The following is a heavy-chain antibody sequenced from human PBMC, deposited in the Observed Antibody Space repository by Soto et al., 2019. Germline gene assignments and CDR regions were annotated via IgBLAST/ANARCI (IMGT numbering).Heavy chain of an antibody. CDR2: IYYSGST. V-gene: IGHV4-59*08. CDR1: GGSISSYY. J-gene: IGHJ5*02. CDR3: AGLGGYYQSLGP. Sequence: SETLSLTCTVSGGSISSYYWSWIRQPPGKGLEWIGYIYYSGSTNYNPSLKSRVTISLDTSKNQFSLKLSSVTAADTAVYYCAGLGGYYQSLGPWGQGTLVTVSS. D-gene: IGHD3-22*01.